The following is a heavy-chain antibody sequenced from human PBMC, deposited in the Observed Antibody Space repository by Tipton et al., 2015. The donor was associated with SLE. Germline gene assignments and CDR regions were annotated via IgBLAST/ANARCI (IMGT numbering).Heavy chain of an antibody. CDR2: IHYRGTT. D-gene: IGHD3/OR15-3a*01. CDR3: ARHQSGLAFDV. J-gene: IGHJ3*01. Sequence: TLSLTCTVSGDSISTNHYYWGWIRQPPGKGLEWIASIHYRGTTYYSPSRRGRVIISVDRSRNQFSLKMTSVTAADTAVYYCARHQSGLAFDVWGQGTLVNVSP. CDR1: GDSISTNHYY. V-gene: IGHV4-39*01.